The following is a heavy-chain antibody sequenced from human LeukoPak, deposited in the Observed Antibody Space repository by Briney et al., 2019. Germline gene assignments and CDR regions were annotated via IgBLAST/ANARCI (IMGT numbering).Heavy chain of an antibody. V-gene: IGHV3-11*01. D-gene: IGHD3-10*01. Sequence: GGSLRLSCAASGFTFSDYYMSWIRQAPGKGLEWVSYISSSGSTIYYADSVKGRFTISRDNAKNSLYLQMNSLRAEDTAVYYCARVLWFGEDPYYFDYWGQGTLVTVSS. CDR1: GFTFSDYY. J-gene: IGHJ4*02. CDR2: ISSSGSTI. CDR3: ARVLWFGEDPYYFDY.